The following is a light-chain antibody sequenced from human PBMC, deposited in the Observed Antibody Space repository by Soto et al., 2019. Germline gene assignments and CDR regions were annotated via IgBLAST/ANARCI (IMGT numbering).Light chain of an antibody. CDR2: DAS. CDR1: QDINNY. J-gene: IGKJ3*01. V-gene: IGKV1-33*01. CDR3: QQFDDVPLS. Sequence: IQMTQSPSSLSASVGDRVTITCQASQDINNYLNWYQQKPGKAPKLLIYDASNLETGVPSRFSGSRSGTEFTFTISSLQPEDIATYFCQQFDDVPLSFGPGTTVEIK.